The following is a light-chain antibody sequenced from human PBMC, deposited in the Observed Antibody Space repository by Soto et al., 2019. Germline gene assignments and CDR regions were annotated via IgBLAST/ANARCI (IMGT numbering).Light chain of an antibody. CDR2: NNN. CDR3: AAWDDSLNGLV. V-gene: IGLV1-44*01. Sequence: QSVLTQPPSASGTAGQRVTISCSRSSSNIGSNTVNWYQQLAGTAPKLLIYNNNQRPSGVPDRFSGSKSGTSASLAISGLQSEDEADYYCAAWDDSLNGLVFGTGTKVTVL. J-gene: IGLJ1*01. CDR1: SSNIGSNT.